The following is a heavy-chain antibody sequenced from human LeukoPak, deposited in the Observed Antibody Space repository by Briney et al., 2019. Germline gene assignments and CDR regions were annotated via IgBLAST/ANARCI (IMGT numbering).Heavy chain of an antibody. Sequence: AGGSLRLSCAASRFTFSSYTMSWVRQALGKGLEWVSDISGSGDSTCYADSVQGRFTISRDNSKNTLFLQMNSLRDEDTAVYYCAKDLYSNYGPADYWGQGNLVTVSS. J-gene: IGHJ4*02. CDR3: AKDLYSNYGPADY. D-gene: IGHD4-11*01. CDR1: RFTFSSYT. CDR2: ISGSGDST. V-gene: IGHV3-23*01.